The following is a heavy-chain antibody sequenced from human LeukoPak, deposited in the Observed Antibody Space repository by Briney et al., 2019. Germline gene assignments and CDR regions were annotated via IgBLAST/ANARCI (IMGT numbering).Heavy chain of an antibody. Sequence: GGSLRLSCAASGFTFSSYAMSWVRQDPGKGLEWVSAISGSGGSTHYADSVKGRFTISRDNSKNTLYLQMNSLRAEDTAVYYCAKGSGWYDTPFDYWGQGTLVTVSS. D-gene: IGHD6-19*01. CDR2: ISGSGGST. J-gene: IGHJ4*02. CDR1: GFTFSSYA. V-gene: IGHV3-23*01. CDR3: AKGSGWYDTPFDY.